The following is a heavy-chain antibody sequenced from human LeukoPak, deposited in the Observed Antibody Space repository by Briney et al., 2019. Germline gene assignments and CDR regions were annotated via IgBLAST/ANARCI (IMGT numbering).Heavy chain of an antibody. Sequence: SETLSLTCSVSGYSFTSGHYWGGIRQPPGKGLEWIGNIYHTGSTHYNPSLKSRVTISVDTSKNQFSLKLSSVTAADTAVYYCARYCSSTSCILRGFDYWGQGTLVTVSS. D-gene: IGHD2-2*01. J-gene: IGHJ4*02. CDR2: IYHTGST. CDR1: GYSFTSGHY. CDR3: ARYCSSTSCILRGFDY. V-gene: IGHV4-38-2*01.